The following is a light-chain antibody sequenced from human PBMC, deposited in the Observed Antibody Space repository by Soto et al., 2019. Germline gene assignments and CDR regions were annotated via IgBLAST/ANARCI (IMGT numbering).Light chain of an antibody. CDR3: QHYGTSAL. Sequence: EIVLTQSPGTLSLSPGERATLSCRASQSVSSSYLAWYQQKPGQAPRLLIYGASSRATGIPDRFSVSASGTDXTLXXSRLEPEDFAVYYCQHYGTSALFGPGTKVDIK. V-gene: IGKV3-20*01. CDR1: QSVSSSY. J-gene: IGKJ3*01. CDR2: GAS.